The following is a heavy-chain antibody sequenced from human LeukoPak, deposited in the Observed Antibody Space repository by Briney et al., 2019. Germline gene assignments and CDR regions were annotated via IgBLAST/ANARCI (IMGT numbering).Heavy chain of an antibody. J-gene: IGHJ3*02. D-gene: IGHD5-18*01. CDR3: ARTNLYVDTAVNDAFDI. CDR2: ISSSSSYI. V-gene: IGHV3-21*01. Sequence: GGSLRLSCAASGFTFSSYSMNWVRQAPGKGLEWVSSISSSSSYIYYADSVKGRFTISRDNAKNSLYLQMNSLTAEDTAVYYCARTNLYVDTAVNDAFDIWAKGQWSPSLQ. CDR1: GFTFSSYS.